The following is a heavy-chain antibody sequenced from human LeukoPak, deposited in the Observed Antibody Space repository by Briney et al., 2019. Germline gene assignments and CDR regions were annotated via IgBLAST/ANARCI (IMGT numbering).Heavy chain of an antibody. D-gene: IGHD4-17*01. CDR3: ARDLHTTRKSSHGY. CDR2: ISSSSSYI. CDR1: GFTFSSYR. J-gene: IGHJ4*02. V-gene: IGHV3-21*01. Sequence: PGGSLRLSCAASGFTFSSYRMNWVRQAPGKGLEWVSSISSSSSYIYYADSVKGRFTISRDNAKNSLYLQMNSLRAEDTAVYYCARDLHTTRKSSHGYWGQGTLVTVSS.